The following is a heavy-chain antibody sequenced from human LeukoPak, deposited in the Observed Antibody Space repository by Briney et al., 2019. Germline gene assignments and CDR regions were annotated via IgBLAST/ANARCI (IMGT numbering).Heavy chain of an antibody. CDR3: AKRADGCSGVSCYYYYMDV. CDR2: IWYDGSNK. Sequence: GGSLRLSCAASGFTFSSYGMHWVRQAPGKGLEWVAVIWYDGSNKYYADSVKGRFTISRDNSKNTLYLQMNSLRAEDTAVYYCAKRADGCSGVSCYYYYMDVWGKGTTVTVSS. D-gene: IGHD2-15*01. J-gene: IGHJ6*03. V-gene: IGHV3-33*06. CDR1: GFTFSSYG.